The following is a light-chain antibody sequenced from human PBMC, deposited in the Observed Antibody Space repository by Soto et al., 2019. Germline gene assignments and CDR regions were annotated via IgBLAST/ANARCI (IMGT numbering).Light chain of an antibody. CDR3: TSWTTSTTMI. J-gene: IGLJ2*01. V-gene: IGLV2-14*03. Sequence: QSVLTQPASGSGSPGQSITISCTGTRSDIGAYNFVSWYQQHPGEVPKLILYDVNVRPSGVSNRFSGSKSGNTASLTISGLQAEDEAEYYCTSWTTSTTMIFGGGTKVTVL. CDR1: RSDIGAYNF. CDR2: DVN.